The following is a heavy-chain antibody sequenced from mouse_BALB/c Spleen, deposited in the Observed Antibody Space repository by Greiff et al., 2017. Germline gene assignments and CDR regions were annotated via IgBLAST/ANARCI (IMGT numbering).Heavy chain of an antibody. V-gene: IGHV1-18*01. J-gene: IGHJ3*01. D-gene: IGHD2-4*01. CDR2: INPNNGGT. Sequence: VQLQQSGPELVKPGASVSIPCKASGYTFTDYNMDWVKQSHGKSLEWIGDINPNNGGTNYNQKFKGMATLTVDKSSSTTYMELRSLTSEDTAVYYCVYYDYDGFAYWGQGTLVTVSA. CDR3: VYYDYDGFAY. CDR1: GYTFTDYN.